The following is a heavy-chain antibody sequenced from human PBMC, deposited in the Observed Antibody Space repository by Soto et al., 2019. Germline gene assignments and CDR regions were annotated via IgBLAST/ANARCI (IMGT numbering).Heavy chain of an antibody. D-gene: IGHD2-8*01. CDR1: GFTFSTYA. CDR3: AREGAVDIVPLIDV. V-gene: IGHV3-23*01. Sequence: PGGSLRLSCAASGFTFSTYAMAWVRQAPGKGLEWVSGVSASGLNTDYADPVKGRFYISRDNSKNTLYLQMNSLRAEDTAVYYCAREGAVDIVPLIDVWGQGTTVTVSS. J-gene: IGHJ6*02. CDR2: VSASGLNT.